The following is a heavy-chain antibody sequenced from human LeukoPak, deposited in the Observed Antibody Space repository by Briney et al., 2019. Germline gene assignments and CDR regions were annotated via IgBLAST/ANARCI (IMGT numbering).Heavy chain of an antibody. V-gene: IGHV3-30*04. CDR3: ARDRFTMVRGVLTS. CDR2: ISYDGSNK. D-gene: IGHD3-10*01. Sequence: GGSLRLSCAASGFTFSSYAMHWVRQAPGKGLEWVAVISYDGSNKYYRDSVKGRFTISRDNSKNTLYLQLNSLRSEDTAVYYCARDRFTMVRGVLTSWGQGTLVTVSS. CDR1: GFTFSSYA. J-gene: IGHJ4*02.